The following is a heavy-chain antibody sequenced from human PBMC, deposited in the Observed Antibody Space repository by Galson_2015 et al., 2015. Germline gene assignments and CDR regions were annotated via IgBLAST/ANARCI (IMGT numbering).Heavy chain of an antibody. CDR2: ISWNSGSI. V-gene: IGHV3-9*01. D-gene: IGHD3-10*01. CDR1: GFTFDDYA. J-gene: IGHJ4*02. CDR3: AYIGLDY. Sequence: SLRLSCAASGFTFDDYAMHWVRHAPGKGLEWVSGISWNSGSIGYADSVKGRFTISRDNAKNSLYLQMNNLRAEDTALYYCAYIGLDYWGQGTLVTVSS.